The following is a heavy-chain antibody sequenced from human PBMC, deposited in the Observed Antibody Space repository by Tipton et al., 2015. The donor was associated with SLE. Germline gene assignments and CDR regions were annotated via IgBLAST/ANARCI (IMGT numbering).Heavy chain of an antibody. D-gene: IGHD3-10*01. J-gene: IGHJ1*01. V-gene: IGHV3-21*01. CDR2: ISSSSSYI. Sequence: SLRLSCAASGFTFSSYSMNWVRQAPGKRLEWVSSISSSSSYIYYADSVKGRFTISRDNAKNSLYLQMNSLRAEDTAVYYCARGGEAGYFQHWGQGTLVTVSS. CDR3: ARGGEAGYFQH. CDR1: GFTFSSYS.